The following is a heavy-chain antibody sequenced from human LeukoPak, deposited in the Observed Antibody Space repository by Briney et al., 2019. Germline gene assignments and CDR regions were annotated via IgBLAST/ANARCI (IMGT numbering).Heavy chain of an antibody. D-gene: IGHD1-1*01. Sequence: SVKVSCKASGGTFSSYTISWVRQAPGHGLEWMGRIIPILGIANYAQKFPGRVTIPADKSTSTAYMELSSLSSADTAVYYCAPNSYNWNDDPNWFAPWGEGTLVTVPS. CDR1: GGTFSSYT. CDR2: IIPILGIA. V-gene: IGHV1-69*02. J-gene: IGHJ5*02. CDR3: APNSYNWNDDPNWFAP.